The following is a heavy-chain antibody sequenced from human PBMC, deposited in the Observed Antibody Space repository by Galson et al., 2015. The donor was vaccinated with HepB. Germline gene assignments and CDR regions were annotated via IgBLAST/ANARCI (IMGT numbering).Heavy chain of an antibody. Sequence: SLRLSCAASGFTLSDHHMSWIRQAPGKGLEWVSYISSSGSTIYYADSVKGRFTISRDDAKNSLCLQMNSLRAEDTAVYYCARGVKSKAAAAGTGDYWGQGTLVTVSS. V-gene: IGHV3-11*01. D-gene: IGHD6-13*01. J-gene: IGHJ4*02. CDR3: ARGVKSKAAAAGTGDY. CDR1: GFTLSDHH. CDR2: ISSSGSTI.